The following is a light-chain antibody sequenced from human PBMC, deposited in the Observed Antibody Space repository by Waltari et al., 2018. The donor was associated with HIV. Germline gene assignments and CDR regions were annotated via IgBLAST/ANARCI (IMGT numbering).Light chain of an antibody. CDR3: SSYKNNNTIV. Sequence: QSALNQPPSVSASPGQSVTISCTGTSSDIGSYNRVSWYLQPPGTAPRIIIYEVKNRPSGVPDRFSASKSGNTASLTISGLQAEDEADYYCSSYKNNNTIVFGTGTKVTVL. CDR1: SSDIGSYNR. V-gene: IGLV2-18*02. CDR2: EVK. J-gene: IGLJ1*01.